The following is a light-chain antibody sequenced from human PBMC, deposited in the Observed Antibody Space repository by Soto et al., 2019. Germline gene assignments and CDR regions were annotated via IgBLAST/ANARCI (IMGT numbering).Light chain of an antibody. CDR1: QSVSSSY. CDR2: GAS. J-gene: IGKJ3*01. CDR3: QQYGSSPVT. V-gene: IGKV3-20*01. Sequence: EIVLTQSPGTLSLSPGERATLSCRASQSVSSSYLAWYQQKPGQAPRLLIYGASSRATGIPDRFSGSGSGTDFTLTISRLEREDFAVYYCQQYGSSPVTFGPGTKVDIK.